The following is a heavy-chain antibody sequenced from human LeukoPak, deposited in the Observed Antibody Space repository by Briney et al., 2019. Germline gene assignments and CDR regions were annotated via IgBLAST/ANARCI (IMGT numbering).Heavy chain of an antibody. D-gene: IGHD4-17*01. CDR3: TTGLYGDYGY. CDR2: IKSKTDGGTT. V-gene: IGHV3-15*01. CDR1: GFTFSNAW. Sequence: GGSLRLSCAASGFTFSNAWMSWVRQAPGKGLXXXGRIKSKTDGGTTDYAAPVKGRFTISRDDSKNTLYLQMNSLKTEDTAVYYCTTGLYGDYGYWGQGTLVTVSS. J-gene: IGHJ4*02.